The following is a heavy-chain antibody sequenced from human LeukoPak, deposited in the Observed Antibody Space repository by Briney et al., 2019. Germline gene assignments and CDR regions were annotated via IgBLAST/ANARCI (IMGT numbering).Heavy chain of an antibody. Sequence: GGSLRLSCAASGFTFNSFGMHWVRQAPGKGLEWVAFIHFDGNNKYYADSVKGRFTISRDNSKNTLYLQMNSLRAEDTAVYYCAELGITMIGGVWGKGTTVTISS. J-gene: IGHJ6*04. V-gene: IGHV3-30*02. CDR1: GFTFNSFG. CDR2: IHFDGNNK. CDR3: AELGITMIGGV. D-gene: IGHD3-10*02.